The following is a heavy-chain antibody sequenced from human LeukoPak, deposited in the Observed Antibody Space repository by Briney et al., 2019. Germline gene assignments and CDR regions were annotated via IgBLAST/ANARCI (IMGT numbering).Heavy chain of an antibody. D-gene: IGHD3-16*01. J-gene: IGHJ4*02. CDR2: INGDGSSI. CDR3: ARDQGGLPY. CDR1: GFTFSNYW. V-gene: IGHV3-74*01. Sequence: GGSLRLSRVASGFTFSNYWMHWVRQAPGKGLVWVSRINGDGSSISYADAVKGRFTISRDNAKNTLYLQMNSLRAEDTAVYYCARDQGGLPYWGQGTLVTVSS.